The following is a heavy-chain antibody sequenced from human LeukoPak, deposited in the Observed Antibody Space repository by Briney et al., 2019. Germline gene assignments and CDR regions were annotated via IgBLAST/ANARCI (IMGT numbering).Heavy chain of an antibody. V-gene: IGHV3-23*01. CDR2: IGVGT. Sequence: GGSLRLSCATSGFSVRSWPMSWVRQAPGQGLEWVSAIGVGTHYADSVKGRFTISRDDFNNILYLQLNSLRAEDTAVYYCAKTTTGYSSGRFPGWPVDYWGQGTLVTVSS. J-gene: IGHJ4*02. CDR3: AKTTTGYSSGRFPGWPVDY. CDR1: GFSVRSWP. D-gene: IGHD6-19*01.